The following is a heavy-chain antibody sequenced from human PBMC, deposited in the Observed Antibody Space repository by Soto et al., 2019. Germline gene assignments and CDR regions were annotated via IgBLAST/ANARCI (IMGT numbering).Heavy chain of an antibody. J-gene: IGHJ4*02. V-gene: IGHV3-13*01. CDR1: GFAFGSYY. D-gene: IGHD5-18*01. Sequence: GGSLRLSCAASGFAFGSYYMHWVRQATGKGLEWVSAIGTAGDTYYPGSVKGRFTISRENAKNSLYLQMNSLRAEDTAVYYCARVSDTALDYWGQGTLVTVSS. CDR2: IGTAGDT. CDR3: ARVSDTALDY.